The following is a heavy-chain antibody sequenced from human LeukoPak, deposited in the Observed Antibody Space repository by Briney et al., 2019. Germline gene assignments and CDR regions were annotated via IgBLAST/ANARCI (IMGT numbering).Heavy chain of an antibody. CDR2: INHSGST. CDR1: GGSFSDYY. D-gene: IGHD5-18*01. Sequence: SDTLSLTCGVYGGSFSDYYWSWIRQPPGEGLGWIGEINHSGSTNYNPSPKSRVTISVDTAKNQFSLKVNSVTAADTAVYYCARRGYTYGWGWFDPWGQGTLVTVSS. V-gene: IGHV4-34*01. CDR3: ARRGYTYGWGWFDP. J-gene: IGHJ5*02.